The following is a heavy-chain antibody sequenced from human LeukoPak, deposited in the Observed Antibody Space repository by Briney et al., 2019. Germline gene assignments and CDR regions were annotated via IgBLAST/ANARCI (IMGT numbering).Heavy chain of an antibody. J-gene: IGHJ4*02. D-gene: IGHD4-17*01. CDR3: ARGRRTTVHFDY. Sequence: GGSLRLSCAASGFTFSSYSMSWVRQAPGKGLEWVSSISSSSSYIYYADSVKGRFTISRDNAKNSLYLQMNSLRAEDTAVHYCARGRRTTVHFDYWGQGTLVTVSS. CDR1: GFTFSSYS. V-gene: IGHV3-21*01. CDR2: ISSSSSYI.